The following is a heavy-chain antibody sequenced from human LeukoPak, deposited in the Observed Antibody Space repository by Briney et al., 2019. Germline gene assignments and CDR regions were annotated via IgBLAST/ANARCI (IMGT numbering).Heavy chain of an antibody. CDR2: INAGNGNT. CDR1: GYTFTIYA. J-gene: IGHJ4*02. D-gene: IGHD3-3*01. CDR3: ARDHYDFWSGYYGPGDY. V-gene: IGHV1-3*01. Sequence: ASVKVSCKASGYTFTIYAMHWVRQAPGQRLEWMGWINAGNGNTKYSQKFQGRVTITGDTSASTAYMELSSLRSEDTAVYYCARDHYDFWSGYYGPGDYWGQGTLVTVSS.